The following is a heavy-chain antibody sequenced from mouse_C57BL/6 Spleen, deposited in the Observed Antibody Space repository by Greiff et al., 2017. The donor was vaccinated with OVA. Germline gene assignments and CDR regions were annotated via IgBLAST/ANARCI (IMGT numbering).Heavy chain of an antibody. D-gene: IGHD2-4*01. CDR2: IHPNSGST. J-gene: IGHJ4*01. CDR3: AKGVYYDYDYYAMDY. V-gene: IGHV1-64*01. CDR1: GYTFTSYW. Sequence: VQLQQPGAELVKPGASVKLSCKASGYTFTSYWMHWVKQRPGQGLEWIGMIHPNSGSTNYNEKFKSKATLTVDKSSSTAYMQLSSLTSEDSAVYYCAKGVYYDYDYYAMDYWGQGTSVTVSS.